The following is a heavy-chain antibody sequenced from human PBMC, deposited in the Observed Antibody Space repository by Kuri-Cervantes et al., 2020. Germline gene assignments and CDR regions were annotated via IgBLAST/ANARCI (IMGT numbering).Heavy chain of an antibody. J-gene: IGHJ4*02. CDR1: GFTFSDYY. D-gene: IGHD6-19*01. CDR2: ISSSGSTI. Sequence: GGSLRLSCAASGFTFSDYYMSWIRQAPGKGLEWVSYISSSGSTIYYADSVKGRFTISRDNAENSLFLQMANLRDDDTAIYYCARAGVAVAATLWDWGQGTLVTVSS. CDR3: ARAGVAVAATLWD. V-gene: IGHV3-11*04.